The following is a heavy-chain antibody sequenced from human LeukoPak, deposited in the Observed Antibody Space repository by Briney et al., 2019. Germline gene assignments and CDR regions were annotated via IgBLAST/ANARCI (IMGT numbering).Heavy chain of an antibody. CDR2: VYTSGST. CDR3: ARDQTVTTRVYYYYYMDV. J-gene: IGHJ6*03. D-gene: IGHD4-17*01. CDR1: GGSISSYY. Sequence: PSETLSLTCTVSGGSISSYYWSWIRQPAGKGLEWIGRVYTSGSTNYNPSLKSRVTISVDKSKNQFSLKLSSVTAADTAVYYCARDQTVTTRVYYYYYMDVWGKGTTATVSS. V-gene: IGHV4-4*07.